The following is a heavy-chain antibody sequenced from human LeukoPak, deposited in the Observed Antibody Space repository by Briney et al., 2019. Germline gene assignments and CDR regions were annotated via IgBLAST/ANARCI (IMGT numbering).Heavy chain of an antibody. J-gene: IGHJ4*02. CDR3: VRGEDYGGNPFFDY. Sequence: SETLSLTCAVSGGSISSGGYSWSWIRQPPGKGLEWIGYIYHSGSTYYNPSLKSRVTISVDRSKNQFSLKLSSVTAADTAVYYCVRGEDYGGNPFFDYWGQGTLVTVSS. D-gene: IGHD4-23*01. CDR2: IYHSGST. V-gene: IGHV4-30-2*01. CDR1: GGSISSGGYS.